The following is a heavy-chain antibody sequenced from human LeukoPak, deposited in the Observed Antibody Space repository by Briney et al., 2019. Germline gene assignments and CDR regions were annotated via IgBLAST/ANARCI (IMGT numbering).Heavy chain of an antibody. CDR1: GGSIRSSYYY. CDR2: IYDSGST. CDR3: ARDRGPYSGYDSYYFDY. Sequence: KSSETLSLTCTVSGGSIRSSYYYWGWIRQPPGKGLEWIGSIYDSGSTYYNPSLKSRVTISVDTSKNQFSLKLSSVTAADTAVYYCARDRGPYSGYDSYYFDYWGQGTLVTVSS. D-gene: IGHD5-12*01. J-gene: IGHJ4*02. V-gene: IGHV4-39*07.